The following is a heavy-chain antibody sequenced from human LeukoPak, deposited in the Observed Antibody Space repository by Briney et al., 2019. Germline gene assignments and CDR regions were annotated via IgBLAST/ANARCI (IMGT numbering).Heavy chain of an antibody. CDR3: AKRSLYGSGSSLYYFDY. CDR2: VSDGGDTT. Sequence: PGGSLRLSCAASGFTFSNCAMSWVRQAPGKGLEWVSAVSDGGDTTYYADSVKGRFTISRDNSKNTVDLEMNSLRAEDTAVYYCAKRSLYGSGSSLYYFDYWGQGTLVTVSS. D-gene: IGHD3-10*01. J-gene: IGHJ4*02. CDR1: GFTFSNCA. V-gene: IGHV3-23*01.